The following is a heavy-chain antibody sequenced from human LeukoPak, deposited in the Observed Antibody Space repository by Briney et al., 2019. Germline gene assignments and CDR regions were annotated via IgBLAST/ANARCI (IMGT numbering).Heavy chain of an antibody. CDR2: INHSGDT. Sequence: SETLSLTCAVYGGSFRGYFWTWIRQPPGKGLEWIGEINHSGDTDHHPSLKSRVTISVDTSNNQFSLELTSVTAADTAVYYCARYRDGHTPFDHWGQGTLVTVSS. CDR1: GGSFRGYF. D-gene: IGHD5-24*01. CDR3: ARYRDGHTPFDH. V-gene: IGHV4-34*01. J-gene: IGHJ4*02.